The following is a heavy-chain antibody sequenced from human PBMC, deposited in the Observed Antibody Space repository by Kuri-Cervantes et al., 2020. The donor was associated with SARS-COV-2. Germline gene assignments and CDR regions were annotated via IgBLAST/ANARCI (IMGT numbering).Heavy chain of an antibody. CDR2: IIPILGTA. Sequence: SVKVSCKASGYTFTSYGISWVRQAPGQGLEWMGGIIPILGTANYAQKFQGRVTITADKSTSTAYMELSSLRSEDTAVYYCAREPGGGYYPHWGQGTLVTVSS. CDR1: GYTFTSYG. J-gene: IGHJ4*02. V-gene: IGHV1-69*10. CDR3: AREPGGGYYPH. D-gene: IGHD3-22*01.